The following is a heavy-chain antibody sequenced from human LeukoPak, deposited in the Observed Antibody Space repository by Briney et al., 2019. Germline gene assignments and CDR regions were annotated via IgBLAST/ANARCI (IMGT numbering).Heavy chain of an antibody. J-gene: IGHJ5*02. CDR1: GFTFNSYS. D-gene: IGHD6-13*01. CDR3: AKDRGSSSWYSWFDP. CDR2: TSGSGGST. Sequence: GGSLRLSCAASGFTFNSYSMHWVRQAPGKGLEWVSVTSGSGGSTYYADSVKGRFTISRDNSKNTLYLQMNSLRAEDTAVYYCAKDRGSSSWYSWFDPWGQGTLVTVSS. V-gene: IGHV3-23*01.